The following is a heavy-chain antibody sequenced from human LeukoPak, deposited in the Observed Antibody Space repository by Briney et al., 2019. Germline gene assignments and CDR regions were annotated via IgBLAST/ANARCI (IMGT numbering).Heavy chain of an antibody. D-gene: IGHD1-1*01. CDR2: ISCSGSTI. V-gene: IGHV3-11*01. Sequence: GGSLRLSCAASGFTFSDYYMSWIRQAPGKGLEWVSYISCSGSTIYYADSVKGRFTISRDNAKNSLYLQMNSLRAEDTAVYYCARSSSSNAYYYYYYMDVWGKGTTVTVSS. J-gene: IGHJ6*03. CDR3: ARSSSSNAYYYYYYMDV. CDR1: GFTFSDYY.